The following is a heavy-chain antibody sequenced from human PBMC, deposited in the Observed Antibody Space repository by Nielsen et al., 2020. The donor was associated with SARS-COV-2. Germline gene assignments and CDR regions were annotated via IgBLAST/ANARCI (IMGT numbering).Heavy chain of an antibody. CDR3: ARADGSYYYGMDV. V-gene: IGHV4-59*13. J-gene: IGHJ6*02. Sequence: SETLSLTCTVSGGSISSYYWSWIRQPPGKGLEWIGYIYYSGSTNYNPSLKSRVTISVDTSKNQFSLKLSSVTAADTAVYYCARADGSYYYGMDVWGQGTTVTVS. CDR1: GGSISSYY. D-gene: IGHD2-15*01. CDR2: IYYSGST.